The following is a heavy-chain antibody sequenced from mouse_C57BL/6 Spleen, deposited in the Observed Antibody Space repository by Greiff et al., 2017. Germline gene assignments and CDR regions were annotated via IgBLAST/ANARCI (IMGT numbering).Heavy chain of an antibody. Sequence: QVQLKESGPELVKPGASVKISCKASGYAFSSSWMNWVKQRPGKGLEWIGRIYPGDGDPNYNGKFKGKATLTADKSSSTAYMQLSSLTSEDSAVYYCAIRKDYYGSREEFAYWGQGTLVTVSA. CDR2: IYPGDGDP. J-gene: IGHJ3*01. V-gene: IGHV1-82*01. D-gene: IGHD1-1*01. CDR3: AIRKDYYGSREEFAY. CDR1: GYAFSSSW.